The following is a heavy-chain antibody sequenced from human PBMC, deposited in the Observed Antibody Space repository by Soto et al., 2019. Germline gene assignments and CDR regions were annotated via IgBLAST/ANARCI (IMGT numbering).Heavy chain of an antibody. CDR3: AKDFTPWFGDYFYYYYGMDV. Sequence: GGSLRLSCAAAGFTFSSYGMHWVRQAPGTWLEWVAVMSYDGSKYYADTVKGRFTISRDNSKNTLYLQINSLRPEDTAVYYCAKDFTPWFGDYFYYYYGMDVWGQGXTVTVS. D-gene: IGHD4-17*01. V-gene: IGHV3-30*18. J-gene: IGHJ6*02. CDR1: GFTFSSYG. CDR2: MSYDGSK.